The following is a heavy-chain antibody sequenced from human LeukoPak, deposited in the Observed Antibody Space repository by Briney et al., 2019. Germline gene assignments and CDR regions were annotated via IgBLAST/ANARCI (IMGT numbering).Heavy chain of an antibody. D-gene: IGHD4-23*01. CDR1: GGTFSSYT. Sequence: ASVKVSCRASGGTFSSYTISWVRQAPGQGLEWMGRIIPILGIANYAQKFQVRVTITADKSTSTAYMELSSLRSEDTAVYYCARALSCSGNLLFDYWGQGTLVTVSS. CDR2: IIPILGIA. J-gene: IGHJ4*02. V-gene: IGHV1-69*02. CDR3: ARALSCSGNLLFDY.